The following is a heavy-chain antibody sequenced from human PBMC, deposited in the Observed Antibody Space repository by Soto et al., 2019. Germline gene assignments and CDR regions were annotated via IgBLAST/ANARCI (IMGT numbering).Heavy chain of an antibody. V-gene: IGHV1-3*01. CDR3: ASASYGAGNFY. CDR2: INAGNGNT. J-gene: IGHJ4*02. Sequence: QVQLVQSGAEVKKPGASVKVSCKASGYTFSNYVLHWVRQAPGQRLEWMGWINAGNGNTNYSQRFQGRVTITRDTSASTAFMELSSLRSEDTAVYYCASASYGAGNFYWGQGTLVTVSS. D-gene: IGHD3-10*01. CDR1: GYTFSNYV.